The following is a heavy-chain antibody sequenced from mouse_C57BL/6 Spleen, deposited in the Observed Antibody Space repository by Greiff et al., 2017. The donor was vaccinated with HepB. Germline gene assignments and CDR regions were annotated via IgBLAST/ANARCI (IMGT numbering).Heavy chain of an antibody. D-gene: IGHD1-1*01. CDR1: GYSFTSYY. J-gene: IGHJ2*01. Sequence: QVQLQQSGPELVKPGASVKISCKASGYSFTSYYIHWVKQRPGQGLEWIGWIYPGSGNTKYNEKFKGKATLTADTSSSTAYMQLSSLTSEDSAVYYCARGGTVVADYFDYWGQGTTLTVSS. CDR2: IYPGSGNT. V-gene: IGHV1-66*01. CDR3: ARGGTVVADYFDY.